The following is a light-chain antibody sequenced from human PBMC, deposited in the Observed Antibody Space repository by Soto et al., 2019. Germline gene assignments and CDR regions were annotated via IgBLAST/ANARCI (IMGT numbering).Light chain of an antibody. J-gene: IGKJ4*01. CDR1: QSINIW. CDR3: LQYNSYSALT. Sequence: DIQMTQSPSTLSASIGDRVTITCRASQSINIWLAWYQQKTGKAPKLLIYKASSLQSGVPSRFTGSGSGTEFTLTISSLQPDDFATYYCLQYNSYSALTFGGGTKVESK. V-gene: IGKV1-5*03. CDR2: KAS.